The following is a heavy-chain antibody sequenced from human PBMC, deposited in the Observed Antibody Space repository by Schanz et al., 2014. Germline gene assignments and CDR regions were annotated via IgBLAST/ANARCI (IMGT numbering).Heavy chain of an antibody. D-gene: IGHD5-12*01. CDR2: MYINSGST. Sequence: EVQLVESGGGLIQPGGSLRLSCAVSGFTVNTNYMSWVRQAPGKGLEWISSMYINSGSTQYADSVKGRFIISRDSSKNPLFLQMTSLRAEDTAVYFCARDGGRDGYNLAFDAWGQGTLVTVSS. CDR1: GFTVNTNY. V-gene: IGHV3-53*01. J-gene: IGHJ3*01. CDR3: ARDGGRDGYNLAFDA.